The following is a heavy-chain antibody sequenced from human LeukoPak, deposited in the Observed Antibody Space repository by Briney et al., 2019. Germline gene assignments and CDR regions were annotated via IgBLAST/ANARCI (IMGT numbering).Heavy chain of an antibody. CDR3: ARNARDSVFDL. V-gene: IGHV3-53*01. Sequence: GGSLRLSCTASGFIVSSNYMTWVRQAPGKGLEWVSVIYSDGSTFYADSVKGRFTISRDNSKNTLYLQMNSLRADDTAVYYCARNARDSVFDLWGQGTMVTVSS. CDR1: GFIVSSNY. J-gene: IGHJ3*01. CDR2: IYSDGST.